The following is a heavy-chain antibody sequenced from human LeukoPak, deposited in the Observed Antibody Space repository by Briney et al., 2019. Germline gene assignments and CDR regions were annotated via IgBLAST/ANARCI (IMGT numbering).Heavy chain of an antibody. CDR1: GYSFTSYW. V-gene: IGHV5-51*01. CDR2: IYPGDSDT. D-gene: IGHD3-22*01. CDR3: ARPDRSYDSSYAFDI. Sequence: GESLKISCKGSGYSFTSYWIGWVRQMPGKGLEWMGIIYPGDSDTRYSPSFQGQVTISADKSISTAYLQWSSLKASDTAMYYCARPDRSYDSSYAFDIWGQGTMVTVSS. J-gene: IGHJ3*02.